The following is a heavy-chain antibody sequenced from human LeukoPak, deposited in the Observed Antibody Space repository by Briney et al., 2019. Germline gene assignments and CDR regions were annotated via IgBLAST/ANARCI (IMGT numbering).Heavy chain of an antibody. Sequence: SEALSLTCTVSGGSITSYYWTWIRQPPGKGLEWIGSIYYSGSTNYNPSLKSRVTISVDTSKNQFSLKLSPVTAADTALYYCARENGYRYDYWGQGTLVTVSS. D-gene: IGHD5-18*01. J-gene: IGHJ4*02. V-gene: IGHV4-59*01. CDR1: GGSITSYY. CDR3: ARENGYRYDY. CDR2: IYYSGST.